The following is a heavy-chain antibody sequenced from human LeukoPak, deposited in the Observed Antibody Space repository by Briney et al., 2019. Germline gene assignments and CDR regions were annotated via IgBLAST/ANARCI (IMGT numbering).Heavy chain of an antibody. CDR1: GFTFSSYS. CDR2: ISSGSSYI. D-gene: IGHD3-10*01. CDR3: ARAMVRGVNFFDY. Sequence: GGSLRLSCAASGFTFSSYSMNWVRQAPGKGLEWVSSISSGSSYIYYADSVKGRFTISRDNAKNSLYLQMNSLRAEDTAVYYCARAMVRGVNFFDYWGQGTLVTVSS. J-gene: IGHJ4*02. V-gene: IGHV3-21*01.